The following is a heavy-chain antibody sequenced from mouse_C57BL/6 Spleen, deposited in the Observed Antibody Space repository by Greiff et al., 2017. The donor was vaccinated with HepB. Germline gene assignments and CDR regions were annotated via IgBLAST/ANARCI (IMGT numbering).Heavy chain of an antibody. J-gene: IGHJ4*01. CDR2: IHPNSGST. V-gene: IGHV1-64*01. D-gene: IGHD2-1*01. Sequence: QVQLQQPGAELVKPGASVKLSCKASGYTFTSYWMHWVKQRPGQGLEWIGMIHPNSGSTNYNEKFKSKATLTVDKSTSTAYMQLSSLTSEDSAGYYCARSGGNYGYYAMDDWGQGTSVTVSS. CDR3: ARSGGNYGYYAMDD. CDR1: GYTFTSYW.